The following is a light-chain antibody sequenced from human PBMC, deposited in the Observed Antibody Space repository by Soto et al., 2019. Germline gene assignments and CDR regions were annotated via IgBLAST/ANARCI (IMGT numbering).Light chain of an antibody. J-gene: IGKJ1*01. V-gene: IGKV3-15*01. CDR2: GAT. CDR1: QSVSSN. CDR3: QQYNNWPRT. Sequence: EIAMTQSPATLSVSPGERATLSCRASQSVSSNLAWYKQKPGQAPRLLIYGATTRDTGIPARFSCSGSGTEFTLTICSLQSEDFAVYYCQQYNNWPRTFGQGTKV.